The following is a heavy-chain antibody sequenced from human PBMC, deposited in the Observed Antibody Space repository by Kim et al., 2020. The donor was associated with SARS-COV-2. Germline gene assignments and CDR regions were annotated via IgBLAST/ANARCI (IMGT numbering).Heavy chain of an antibody. CDR1: GGSISSSSYY. CDR2: IYYSGST. J-gene: IGHJ4*02. D-gene: IGHD3-10*01. V-gene: IGHV4-39*01. Sequence: SETLSLTCTVSGGSISSSSYYWGWIRQPPGKGLEWIGSIYYSGSTYYNPSLKSRVTISVDTSKNQFSLKLSSVTAADTAVYYCARRGSGSYYNPLVDYWGQGTLVTVSS. CDR3: ARRGSGSYYNPLVDY.